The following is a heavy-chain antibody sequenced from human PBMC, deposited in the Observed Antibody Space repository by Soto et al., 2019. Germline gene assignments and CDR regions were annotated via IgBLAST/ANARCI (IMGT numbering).Heavy chain of an antibody. J-gene: IGHJ4*02. D-gene: IGHD3-10*01. CDR1: GGSFSGYY. CDR2: INHSGST. CDR3: ARGRQGRGNY. V-gene: IGHV4-34*01. Sequence: QVQLQQWGAGLLKPSATLSLTCAVYGGSFSGYYWSWIRQPPGKGLEWIGEINHSGSTNYNPSLRSRVTISVDTSKNQFSLKLSSVTAADTAVYYCARGRQGRGNYWGQGTLVTVSS.